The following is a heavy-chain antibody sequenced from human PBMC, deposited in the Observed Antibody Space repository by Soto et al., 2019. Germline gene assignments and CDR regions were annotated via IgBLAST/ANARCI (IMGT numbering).Heavy chain of an antibody. V-gene: IGHV4-39*01. Sequence: SETLSLTCTVSGGSISSSSYYWGWIRQPPGKGLEWIGSIYYSGSTYYNPSLKSRVTISVDTSKNQFSLKLSSVTAADTAVYYCARLDTAMGVPYYYYYGMDVWGQGTTVTVSS. J-gene: IGHJ6*02. D-gene: IGHD5-18*01. CDR2: IYYSGST. CDR3: ARLDTAMGVPYYYYYGMDV. CDR1: GGSISSSSYY.